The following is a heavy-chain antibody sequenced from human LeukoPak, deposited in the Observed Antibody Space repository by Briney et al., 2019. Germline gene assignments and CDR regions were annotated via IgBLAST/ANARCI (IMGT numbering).Heavy chain of an antibody. Sequence: ASVKVSCKASGYTFTSYYMHWVRQAPGQGLEWMGGIIPSFGTANYAQKFQGRVTITADESTNTAYMELSRLRSEDTAVYYCAREKLLVPGTDAFDIWGQGTMVTVSS. CDR2: IIPSFGTA. V-gene: IGHV1-69*13. CDR1: GYTFTSYY. D-gene: IGHD1-1*01. CDR3: AREKLLVPGTDAFDI. J-gene: IGHJ3*02.